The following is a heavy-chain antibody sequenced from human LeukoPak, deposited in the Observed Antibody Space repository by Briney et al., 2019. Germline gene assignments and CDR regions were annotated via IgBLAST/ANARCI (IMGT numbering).Heavy chain of an antibody. CDR1: GYTFTSYG. D-gene: IGHD1-1*01. J-gene: IGHJ4*02. Sequence: GASVKVSCKASGYTFTSYGISWMRQAPGQGLEWMGWISPYKGNTNYAQKLQGRVTMTTDTSTSTAYLELRSLRSDDTAMYYCAMRTGTYPYYFDYWGQGTLVTVSS. CDR3: AMRTGTYPYYFDY. CDR2: ISPYKGNT. V-gene: IGHV1-18*01.